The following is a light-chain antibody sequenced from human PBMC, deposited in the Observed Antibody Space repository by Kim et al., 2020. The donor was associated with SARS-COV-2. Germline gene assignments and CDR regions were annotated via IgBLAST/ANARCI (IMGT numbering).Light chain of an antibody. V-gene: IGLV4-69*01. CDR1: SRHSNYA. CDR2: LNSDGSH. J-gene: IGLJ2*01. Sequence: QPVLTQSPSASASLGASVHLTCTLSSRHSNYAIAWHQQHPEKGPRYLMKLNSDGSHNRGDGIPARFSGSGSGVERYLTISSLQSEDEADYYCQTWGIGFRVFGGGTQLTVL. CDR3: QTWGIGFRV.